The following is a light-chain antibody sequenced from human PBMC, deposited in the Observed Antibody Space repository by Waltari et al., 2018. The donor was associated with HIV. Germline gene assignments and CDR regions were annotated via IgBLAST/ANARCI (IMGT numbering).Light chain of an antibody. CDR2: AAS. CDR1: QAINNY. CDR3: QQLDNYPHS. Sequence: DIQLTQSPSFLSASVGARVTITCRASQAINNYLALAWYQEKPGEAPKLLIFAASTLQSGVPSRFSGSGSGTEFTLTISSLQPEDFANYYCQQLDNYPHSFGQGTKLEIK. J-gene: IGKJ2*03. V-gene: IGKV1-9*01.